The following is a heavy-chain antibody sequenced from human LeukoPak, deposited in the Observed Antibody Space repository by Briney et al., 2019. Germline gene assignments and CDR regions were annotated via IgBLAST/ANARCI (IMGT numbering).Heavy chain of an antibody. J-gene: IGHJ4*02. CDR1: GFTFSSYE. CDR2: ISSSGSTI. D-gene: IGHD1-26*01. CDR3: ASLSGSYQEAFDY. Sequence: GGSLRLSCAASGFTFSSYEMNWVRQAPGKGLEWVSYISSSGSTIYYADSVKGRFTISRDNAKNSLYLQMNSLRAEDTAVYYCASLSGSYQEAFDYWGQGTLVTVSS. V-gene: IGHV3-48*03.